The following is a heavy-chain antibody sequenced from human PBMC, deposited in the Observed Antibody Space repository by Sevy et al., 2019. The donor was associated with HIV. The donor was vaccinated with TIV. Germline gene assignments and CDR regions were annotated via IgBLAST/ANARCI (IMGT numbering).Heavy chain of an antibody. J-gene: IGHJ5*02. Sequence: GGSLRLSCAASGFTFSSYGMHWVRQAPGKGLEWVAVISYDGSNKYYADSVKDRFTISRDNSKNTLYLQMDSLRAEDTAVYYCARESGYSSGWNLDNWFDPWGQGTLVTVSS. CDR3: ARESGYSSGWNLDNWFDP. V-gene: IGHV3-30*03. D-gene: IGHD6-19*01. CDR2: ISYDGSNK. CDR1: GFTFSSYG.